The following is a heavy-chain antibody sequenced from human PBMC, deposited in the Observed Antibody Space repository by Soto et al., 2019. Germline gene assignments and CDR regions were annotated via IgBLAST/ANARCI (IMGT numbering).Heavy chain of an antibody. V-gene: IGHV3-74*01. D-gene: IGHD5-12*01. CDR3: AATESLHKLRPGY. J-gene: IGHJ4*02. CDR1: GFTFTSYW. CDR2: INPDGSST. Sequence: GGSLRLSCAASGFTFTSYWMHWVRQSPGKGLVWVSPINPDGSSTYYADSVKGRFTISRDNAKNSLYLQMNSLRAEDTAVYYCAATESLHKLRPGYWGQGTLVTVSS.